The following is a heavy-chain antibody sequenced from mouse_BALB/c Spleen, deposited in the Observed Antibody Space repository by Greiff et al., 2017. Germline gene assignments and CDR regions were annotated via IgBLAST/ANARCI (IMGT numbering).Heavy chain of an antibody. D-gene: IGHD1-1*01. V-gene: IGHV1S135*01. CDR1: GYAFTSYN. CDR2: IDPYNGGT. CDR3: ARVYGSSYGYAMDY. J-gene: IGHJ4*01. Sequence: VQLKESGPELVKPGASVKVSCKASGYAFTSYNMYWVKQSHGKSLEWIGYIDPYNGGTSYNQKFKGKATLTVDKSSSTAYMHLNSLTSEDSAVYYCARVYGSSYGYAMDYWGQGTSVTVSS.